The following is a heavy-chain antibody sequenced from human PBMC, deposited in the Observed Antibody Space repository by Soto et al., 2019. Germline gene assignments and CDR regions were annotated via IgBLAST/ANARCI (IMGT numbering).Heavy chain of an antibody. Sequence: GGSLRLSCAASGFTFSSYGMHWVRQAPGKGLEWVAVISYDGSNKYYADSVKGRFTISRDNSKNTLYLQMNSLRAEDTAVYYCAKDIHGDYAYWGQGTLVTVSS. D-gene: IGHD4-17*01. V-gene: IGHV3-30*18. J-gene: IGHJ4*02. CDR3: AKDIHGDYAY. CDR2: ISYDGSNK. CDR1: GFTFSSYG.